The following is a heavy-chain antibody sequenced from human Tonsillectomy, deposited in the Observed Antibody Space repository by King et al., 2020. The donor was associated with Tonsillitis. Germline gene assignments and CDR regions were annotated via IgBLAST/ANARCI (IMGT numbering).Heavy chain of an antibody. V-gene: IGHV3-33*05. D-gene: IGHD5-18*01. CDR1: GFTFSSYG. CDR2: ISYDGSNK. Sequence: VQLVESGGGVVQPGRSLRLSCAASGFTFSSYGMHWVRQAPGKGLEWVAVISYDGSNKYYADSVKGRFTISRDNSKNTLYLQMNSLRAEDTAVYYCARDEGGNSYGFISWGQGTLVTVSS. J-gene: IGHJ4*02. CDR3: ARDEGGNSYGFIS.